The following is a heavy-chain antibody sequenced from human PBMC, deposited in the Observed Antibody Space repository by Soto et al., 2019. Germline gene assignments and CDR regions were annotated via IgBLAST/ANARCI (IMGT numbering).Heavy chain of an antibody. CDR1: GGPFSSYA. V-gene: IGHV1-69*13. Sequence: SVKASCNASGGPFSSYAISWVRQAPGQGLEWMGGIIPIFGIANYAQKFQGRVTITADESTSTAYMELSSLRSEDTAVYYCARDTDYGSGSYSFSWGQGTLVTVSS. J-gene: IGHJ4*02. CDR3: ARDTDYGSGSYSFS. CDR2: IIPIFGIA. D-gene: IGHD3-10*01.